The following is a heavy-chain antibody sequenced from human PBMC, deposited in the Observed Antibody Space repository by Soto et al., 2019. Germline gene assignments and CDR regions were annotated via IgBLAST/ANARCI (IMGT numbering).Heavy chain of an antibody. CDR2: ISSSSSYI. CDR1: GFTFSSYS. D-gene: IGHD4-17*01. J-gene: IGHJ3*02. CDR3: ARGGGYGDYVIGAFDI. Sequence: GGSLRLSCAASGFTFSSYSMNWVRQAPGKGLEWVSSISSSSSYIYYADSVKGRFTISRDNAKNSLYLQMNSLRAEDTAVYYCARGGGYGDYVIGAFDIWGQGTMVTVSS. V-gene: IGHV3-21*01.